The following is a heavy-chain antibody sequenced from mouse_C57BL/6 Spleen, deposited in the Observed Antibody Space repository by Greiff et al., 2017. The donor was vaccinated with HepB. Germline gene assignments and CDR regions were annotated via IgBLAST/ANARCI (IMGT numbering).Heavy chain of an antibody. D-gene: IGHD3-2*02. V-gene: IGHV1-61*01. J-gene: IGHJ1*03. CDR2: IYPSDSET. CDR3: ARAAQAYWYFDV. Sequence: VQLQQPGAELVRPGSSVKLSCKASGYTFTSYWMDWVKLRPGQGLEWIGNIYPSDSETHYNQKFKDKATLTVDKSSSTAYMQLSSLTSEDSAVYYCARAAQAYWYFDVWGTGTTVTVSS. CDR1: GYTFTSYW.